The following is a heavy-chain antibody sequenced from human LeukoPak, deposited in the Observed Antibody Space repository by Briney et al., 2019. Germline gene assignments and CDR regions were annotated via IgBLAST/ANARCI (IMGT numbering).Heavy chain of an antibody. J-gene: IGHJ6*02. CDR2: ISGSGGST. V-gene: IGHV3-23*01. CDR3: AKDRAYQLLFDYYYYGMDV. CDR1: GFTLSSYA. D-gene: IGHD2-2*01. Sequence: GGSLRLSCAASGFTLSSYAMSWVRQAPGKGLEWVSAISGSGGSTYCADSVKGRFTISRDNSKNTLYLQMNSLRAEDTAVYYCAKDRAYQLLFDYYYYGMDVWGQGTTVTVSS.